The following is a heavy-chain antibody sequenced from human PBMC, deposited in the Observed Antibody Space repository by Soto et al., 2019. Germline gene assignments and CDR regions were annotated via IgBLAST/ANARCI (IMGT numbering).Heavy chain of an antibody. D-gene: IGHD2-15*01. CDR2: MYSSGST. CDR3: ARVGRILL. Sequence: PSETLSLTCTVSGGSIRSGDNYWSWIRQPPGKGLEWIGYMYSSGSTDYNPSLKSRVTISADMSKNQFSLKVRSVTAADTAVYYCARVGRILLWGQGTLVTVSS. V-gene: IGHV4-30-4*01. J-gene: IGHJ4*02. CDR1: GGSIRSGDNY.